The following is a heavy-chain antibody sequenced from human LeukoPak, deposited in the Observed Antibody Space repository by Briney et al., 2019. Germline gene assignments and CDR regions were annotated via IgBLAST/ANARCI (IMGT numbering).Heavy chain of an antibody. D-gene: IGHD3-10*01. CDR2: ISAYNGNT. Sequence: ASVKVSCKASGYTFTSYGISWVRQAPGQGLEWMGWISAYNGNTNYVQKLQGRVTMTTDTSTSTAYMELRSLRSDDTAVYYCARDIPPEGGGLWFGELCDYWGQGTLVTVSS. J-gene: IGHJ4*02. CDR1: GYTFTSYG. CDR3: ARDIPPEGGGLWFGELCDY. V-gene: IGHV1-18*01.